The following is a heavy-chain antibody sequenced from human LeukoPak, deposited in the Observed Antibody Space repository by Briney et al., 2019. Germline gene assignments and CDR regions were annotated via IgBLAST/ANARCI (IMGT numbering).Heavy chain of an antibody. V-gene: IGHV1-18*01. CDR1: GYAFTRYG. Sequence: ASVKVSCKASGYAFTRYGISWVRQAPGQGLEWMGWISANNGDTDYAQSLQGRVTLTTDTSTNTAYMELSRLRSDDTAVYYCARDQGLVGTFDYWGQGTLVTVSS. D-gene: IGHD6-19*01. J-gene: IGHJ4*02. CDR2: ISANNGDT. CDR3: ARDQGLVGTFDY.